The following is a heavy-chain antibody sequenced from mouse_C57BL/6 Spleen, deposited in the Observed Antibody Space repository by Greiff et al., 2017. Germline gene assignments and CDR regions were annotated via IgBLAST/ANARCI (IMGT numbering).Heavy chain of an antibody. CDR3: ARSDDGYYDFDY. D-gene: IGHD2-3*01. CDR2: INPSSGYT. V-gene: IGHV1-4*01. CDR1: GYTFTSYT. J-gene: IGHJ2*01. Sequence: QVQLQQSGAELARPGASVKMSCKASGYTFTSYTMHWVKQRPGQGLEWIGYINPSSGYTKYNQKFKDKATLTADKSSSAAYMQLSSLTSEDTAVYDCARSDDGYYDFDYWGQGTTLTVSS.